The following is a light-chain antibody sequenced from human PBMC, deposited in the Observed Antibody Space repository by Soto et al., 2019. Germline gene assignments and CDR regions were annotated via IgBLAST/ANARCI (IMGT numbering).Light chain of an antibody. V-gene: IGKV3-11*01. Sequence: IVLTQSPASLSVSPGERATLSCRASQDISTYLAWYQQKPGQPPRLIIYDTFNRASGVPDWFSGSGSGTVFTLTIHNVAPDDSATYYCQQRSTWPLTFGGGTKVEIK. CDR2: DTF. J-gene: IGKJ4*01. CDR1: QDISTY. CDR3: QQRSTWPLT.